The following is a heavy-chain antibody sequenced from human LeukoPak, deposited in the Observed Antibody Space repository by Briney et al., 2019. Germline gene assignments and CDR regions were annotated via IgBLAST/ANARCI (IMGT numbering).Heavy chain of an antibody. CDR3: ARDRNPRHNYLDY. CDR1: GFTFSTYW. J-gene: IGHJ4*02. V-gene: IGHV3-7*01. D-gene: IGHD1-1*01. CDR2: MRQDGSEK. Sequence: GGSLRLSCAATGFTFSTYWMSWVRQAPGKGLEWVANMRQDGSEKYYLGSLNGRFTISRDNAKNSLYLQMNSLTAEDTALYYCARDRNPRHNYLDYWGQGTLVTVSS.